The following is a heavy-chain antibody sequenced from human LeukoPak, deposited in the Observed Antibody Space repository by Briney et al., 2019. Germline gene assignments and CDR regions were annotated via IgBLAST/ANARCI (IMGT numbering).Heavy chain of an antibody. CDR2: IYYSGST. D-gene: IGHD6-13*01. CDR1: GGSISSYY. V-gene: IGHV4-59*08. CDR3: ARRSSWYGAFDI. J-gene: IGHJ3*02. Sequence: SETLSLTCTVSGGSISSYYWSWIRQPPGKGLEWIGYIYYSGSTNYNPSLKSRVTISVDTSKNQFSLKLSSVTAADTAVYYCARRSSWYGAFDIWGQGTMVTVSS.